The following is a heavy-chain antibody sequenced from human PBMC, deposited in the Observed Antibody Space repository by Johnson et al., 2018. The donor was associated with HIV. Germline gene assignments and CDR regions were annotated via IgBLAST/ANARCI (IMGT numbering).Heavy chain of an antibody. J-gene: IGHJ3*02. D-gene: IGHD3-10*01. CDR2: INSDGSST. Sequence: EVQVVESGGGLVQPWGSLRLSCAASGFTFSRYWMHWVRQAPGKGLVWVSRINSDGSSTSYADSVKGRFTISRDNAKNTLYLQMNSLRAEDTAVYYCAMLFLHAFDIWGQGTMVTVSS. V-gene: IGHV3-74*02. CDR3: AMLFLHAFDI. CDR1: GFTFSRYW.